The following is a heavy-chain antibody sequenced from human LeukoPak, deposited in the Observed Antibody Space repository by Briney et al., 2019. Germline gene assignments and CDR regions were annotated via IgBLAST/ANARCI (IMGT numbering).Heavy chain of an antibody. Sequence: PSETLSLTCTVSGGSIGTYYWSWIRQPPGKGLEWIGYIFYSGSTNYNPSLESRVTISVDTSKNQFSLKLSSVTAADTAVYYCARGNSGSYYAMDVWGQGTTVTVSS. J-gene: IGHJ6*02. D-gene: IGHD1-26*01. CDR3: ARGNSGSYYAMDV. CDR1: GGSIGTYY. CDR2: IFYSGST. V-gene: IGHV4-59*01.